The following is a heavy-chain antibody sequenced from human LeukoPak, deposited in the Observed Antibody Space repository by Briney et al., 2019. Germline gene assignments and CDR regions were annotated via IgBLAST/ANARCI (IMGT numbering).Heavy chain of an antibody. CDR2: MNPNSGNT. V-gene: IGHV1-8*01. D-gene: IGHD5-18*01. J-gene: IGHJ4*02. CDR1: GYTFTAYD. CDR3: ARRNTAMVAGLDY. Sequence: ASVKVSCKASGYTFTAYDINWVRQATGQGLEWMGWMNPNSGNTGYAQKFQGRVTMTRNTSISTAFMELSGLRSEDTAVYFCARRNTAMVAGLDYWGQGSLVTVSS.